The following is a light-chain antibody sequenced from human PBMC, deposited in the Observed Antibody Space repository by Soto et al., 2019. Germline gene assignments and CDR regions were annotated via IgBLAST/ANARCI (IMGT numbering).Light chain of an antibody. V-gene: IGKV1-9*01. J-gene: IGKJ4*01. Sequence: DIQLTQSPSFLSASVGDRVTITCRASQGISSYLAWYQQKPGKAPKLLIYAASTLQSGVPSRFSGSGSGTEFTLTISSLQPEDFATYSSQQLNNYPLTFGGGTKVEIK. CDR2: AAS. CDR3: QQLNNYPLT. CDR1: QGISSY.